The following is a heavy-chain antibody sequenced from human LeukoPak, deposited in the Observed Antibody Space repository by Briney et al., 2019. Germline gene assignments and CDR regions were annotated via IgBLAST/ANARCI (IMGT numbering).Heavy chain of an antibody. J-gene: IGHJ4*02. Sequence: SETLSLTCAVYGGSFSGYYWSWIRQPPGKGLEWIGEINHSGSTNYNPSLKSRVTISVDTSKNQFSLKLSSVTAADTAVYYCARGHLFSWYGTFDYWGQGTLVTVSS. CDR3: ARGHLFSWYGTFDY. D-gene: IGHD6-13*01. V-gene: IGHV4-34*01. CDR1: GGSFSGYY. CDR2: INHSGST.